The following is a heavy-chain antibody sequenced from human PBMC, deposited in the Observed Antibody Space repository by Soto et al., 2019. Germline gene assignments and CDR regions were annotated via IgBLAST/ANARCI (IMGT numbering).Heavy chain of an antibody. J-gene: IGHJ4*02. V-gene: IGHV4-34*01. CDR2: INHSGST. Sequence: QVQLQQWGAGLLKPSETLSLTCAVYGGSFSGYYWSWIRQPPGKGLEWIGEINHSGSTNYNPSLKSRVTISLDPSKNQFSLKHGSVTGADTAVYYCARAARGRPRDLRFDYWGQGTLVTVSS. D-gene: IGHD6-6*01. CDR3: ARAARGRPRDLRFDY. CDR1: GGSFSGYY.